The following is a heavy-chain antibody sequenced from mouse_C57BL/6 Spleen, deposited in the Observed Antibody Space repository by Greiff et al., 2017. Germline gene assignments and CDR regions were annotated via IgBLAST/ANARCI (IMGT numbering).Heavy chain of an antibody. D-gene: IGHD2-1*01. CDR3: ARSDGNLAWFAY. Sequence: QVQLQQSGAELVRPGTSVKVSCKASGYAFTNYLIEWVKQRPGQGLEWIGVINPGSGGTNYNEKFKGKATLTADKSSSTAYMQLSSLTSEDSAVYCCARSDGNLAWFAYWGQGTLVTVSA. CDR2: INPGSGGT. J-gene: IGHJ3*01. V-gene: IGHV1-54*01. CDR1: GYAFTNYL.